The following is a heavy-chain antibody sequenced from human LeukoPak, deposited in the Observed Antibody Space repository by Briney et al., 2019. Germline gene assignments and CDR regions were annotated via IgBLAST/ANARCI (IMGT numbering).Heavy chain of an antibody. CDR1: GYTFTSYG. V-gene: IGHV1-2*02. D-gene: IGHD3-10*01. CDR2: INPNSGGK. CDR3: ARGGSGSYFSWLDP. Sequence: ASVKVSCKASGYTFTSYGISWVRQAPGQGLECMGWINPNSGGKNYAQKFQGRVTMTRDTSISTAYMELSRLRSDDTAVYYCARGGSGSYFSWLDPWGQGTLVTVSS. J-gene: IGHJ5*02.